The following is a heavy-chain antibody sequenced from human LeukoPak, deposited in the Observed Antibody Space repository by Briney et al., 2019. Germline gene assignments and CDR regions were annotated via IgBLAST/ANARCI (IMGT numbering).Heavy chain of an antibody. D-gene: IGHD1-1*01. CDR1: GGTFSSYA. CDR2: IIPIFGTA. Sequence: GSSVKVSCKASGGTFSSYAISWARQAPGQGLVWMGGIIPIFGTANYAQKFQGRVTITADESTSTAYMELSSLRSEDTAVYYCGRSPTGKGPCDIWGQGTMVTVSS. J-gene: IGHJ3*02. CDR3: GRSPTGKGPCDI. V-gene: IGHV1-69*01.